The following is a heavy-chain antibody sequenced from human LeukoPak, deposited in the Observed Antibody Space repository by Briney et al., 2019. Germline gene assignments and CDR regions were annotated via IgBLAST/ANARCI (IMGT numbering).Heavy chain of an antibody. CDR1: GYTFTSYA. V-gene: IGHV1-69*13. J-gene: IGHJ6*02. D-gene: IGHD5-18*01. Sequence: SVKVSCKASGYTFTSYAMNWVRQAPGQGLEWMGGIIPIFGTANYAQKFQGRVTITADESTSTAYMELSSLRSEDTAVYYCASQSGYSYGFPNYYYGMDVWGQGTTVTVSS. CDR2: IIPIFGTA. CDR3: ASQSGYSYGFPNYYYGMDV.